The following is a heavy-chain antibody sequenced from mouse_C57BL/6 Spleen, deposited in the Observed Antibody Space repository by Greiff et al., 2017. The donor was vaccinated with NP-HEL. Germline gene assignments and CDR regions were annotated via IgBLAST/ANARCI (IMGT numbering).Heavy chain of an antibody. V-gene: IGHV1-55*01. Sequence: VQLQQPGAELVKPGASVKMSCKASGYTFTSYWITWVKQRPGQGLEWIGDIYPGSGSTNYNEKFKSKATLTVDTSSSTAYMQLSSLTSEDSAVYYCARAPTVVAEYYFDYWGQGTTLTVSS. D-gene: IGHD1-1*01. CDR3: ARAPTVVAEYYFDY. CDR2: IYPGSGST. J-gene: IGHJ2*01. CDR1: GYTFTSYW.